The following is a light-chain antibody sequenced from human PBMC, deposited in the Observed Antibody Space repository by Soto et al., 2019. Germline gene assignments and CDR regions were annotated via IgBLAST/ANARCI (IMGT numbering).Light chain of an antibody. CDR1: QSFRGL. V-gene: IGKV3-11*01. J-gene: IGKJ5*01. CDR2: DAY. CDR3: QQRHMWPIT. Sequence: EFVLRQCPVTLSLSPGERSTLSCMASQSFRGLLAWYQQKPGQAPRLLIYDAYNRATGIPPRFSGSGSGTDFTLTISSLEPEDSAVYYCQQRHMWPITFGQGTRLEIK.